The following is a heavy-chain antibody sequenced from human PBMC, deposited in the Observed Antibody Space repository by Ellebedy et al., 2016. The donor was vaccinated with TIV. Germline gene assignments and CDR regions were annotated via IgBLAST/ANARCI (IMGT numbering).Heavy chain of an antibody. J-gene: IGHJ6*02. CDR1: RFSFSSYW. Sequence: GESLKISCAASRFSFSSYWMSWVRQAPGKGLEWVANIYVDGSKKNYVESVKGRFTISRDNAKNSLYLQMNSLSVDDTAVYYCARDGAYGDYSPGYYGMDVWGQGTTVIVSS. CDR2: IYVDGSKK. V-gene: IGHV3-7*03. D-gene: IGHD4-17*01. CDR3: ARDGAYGDYSPGYYGMDV.